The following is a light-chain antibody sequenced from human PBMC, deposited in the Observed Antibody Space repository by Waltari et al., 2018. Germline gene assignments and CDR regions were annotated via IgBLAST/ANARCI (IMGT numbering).Light chain of an antibody. J-gene: IGLJ1*01. CDR1: SSDIANYNS. Sequence: QSALTQPPSVSGSPGQSVTISCTGTSSDIANYNSLSWYRQSPGTAPKLMIFEINNRPSGVPDLFSGSKSGNTAALTISGLQAEDESYYYCSLYTSSTSYVFGAGTKVTVL. V-gene: IGLV2-18*01. CDR3: SLYTSSTSYV. CDR2: EIN.